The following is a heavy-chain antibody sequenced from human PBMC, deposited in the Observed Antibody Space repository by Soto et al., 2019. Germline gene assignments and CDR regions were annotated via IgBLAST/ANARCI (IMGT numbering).Heavy chain of an antibody. CDR3: ARATLYALDAFDI. Sequence: SETLSLTCAASGGSISSGGYSWSWIRQPPGKGLEWIGYIYHSGSTYYNPSLKSRVTISVDRSKNQFSLKLSSVTAADTAVYYCARATLYALDAFDIWGQGTMVTVSS. CDR2: IYHSGST. CDR1: GGSISSGGYS. D-gene: IGHD3-16*01. J-gene: IGHJ3*02. V-gene: IGHV4-30-2*01.